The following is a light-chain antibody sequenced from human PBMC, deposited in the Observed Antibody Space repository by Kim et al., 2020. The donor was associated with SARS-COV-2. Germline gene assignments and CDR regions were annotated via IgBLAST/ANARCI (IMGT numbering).Light chain of an antibody. Sequence: GKPVTISCTPSSGSSASNYAQWYQQRPGSSPTTVIYDDNQRPSGVPDRFSGSIDSSSNSSSLTISGLKTEDEADYFCQSYDSSNWVFGGGTQLTVL. CDR3: QSYDSSNWV. CDR2: DDN. V-gene: IGLV6-57*01. CDR1: SGSSASNY. J-gene: IGLJ3*02.